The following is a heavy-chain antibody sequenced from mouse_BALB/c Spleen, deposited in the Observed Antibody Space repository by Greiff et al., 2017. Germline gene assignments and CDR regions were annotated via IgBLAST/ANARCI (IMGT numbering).Heavy chain of an antibody. D-gene: IGHD2-4*01. V-gene: IGHV5-12-1*01. CDR1: GFAFSSYD. J-gene: IGHJ1*01. CDR2: ISSGGGST. CDR3: ARHVDYDGTLPLYFDV. Sequence: EVKLMESGGGLVKPGGSLKLSCAASGFAFSSYDMSWVRQTPEKRLEWVAYISSGGGSTYYPDTVKGRFTISRDNAKNTLYLQMSSLKSEDTAMYYCARHVDYDGTLPLYFDVWGAGTTVTVSS.